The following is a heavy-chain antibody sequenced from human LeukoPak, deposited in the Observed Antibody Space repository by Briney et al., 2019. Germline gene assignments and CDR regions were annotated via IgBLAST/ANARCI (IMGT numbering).Heavy chain of an antibody. D-gene: IGHD3-22*01. CDR1: GFTFSSYA. Sequence: GGSLRLSCAASGFTFSSYAMSWVRQAPGKGLEWVSSISSSSSYIYYADSVKGRFTISRDNAKNSLYLQMDSLRAEDTAVYYCAYSSGYSPFDYWGQGTLVTVSS. J-gene: IGHJ4*02. V-gene: IGHV3-21*01. CDR3: AYSSGYSPFDY. CDR2: ISSSSSYI.